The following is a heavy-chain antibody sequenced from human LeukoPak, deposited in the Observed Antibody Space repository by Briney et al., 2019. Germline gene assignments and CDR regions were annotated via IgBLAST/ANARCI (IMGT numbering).Heavy chain of an antibody. J-gene: IGHJ4*02. V-gene: IGHV3-74*01. CDR3: ARKAAGLTFDY. CDR2: INSDGSST. CDR1: GFTFSSYW. Sequence: GGSPRLSCAASGFTFSSYWMHWVRQAPGKGLVWVSRINSDGSSTNYADSVKGRFTISRGNAENTLYLQMNSLRAEDTAVYYCARKAAGLTFDYWGQGTLVTVSS. D-gene: IGHD6-13*01.